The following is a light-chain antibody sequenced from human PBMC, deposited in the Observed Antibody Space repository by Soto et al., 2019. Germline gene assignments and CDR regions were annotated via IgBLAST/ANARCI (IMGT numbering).Light chain of an antibody. CDR1: QNVNKR. CDR3: QQYSRYSFT. CDR2: DAS. Sequence: DIQMTKSPCTLSASVGDRVTITCRANQNVNKRLAWYQQKTGEAPTVLIYDASTLKGGVPPRFSGSGSGTEVTLTISSLQPDDLAFYFFQQYSRYSFTFGPGTKVEI. J-gene: IGKJ3*01. V-gene: IGKV1-5*01.